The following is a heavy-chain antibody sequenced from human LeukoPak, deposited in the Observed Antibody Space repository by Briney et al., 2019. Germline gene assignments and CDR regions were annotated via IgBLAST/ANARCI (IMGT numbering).Heavy chain of an antibody. Sequence: PSETLSLTCTVSGASITSYYWSWTRQPPGKGLEWIGYMYYTGNTRSSNYYFSLKSRVALSVDTSKNQFSLRLSSVTAADTALYYCARVRGDCSGSTCYARNANTFDMWGQGTMVTVSS. CDR3: ARVRGDCSGSTCYARNANTFDM. V-gene: IGHV4-59*01. D-gene: IGHD2-2*01. CDR1: GASITSYY. J-gene: IGHJ3*02. CDR2: MYYTGNTRSS.